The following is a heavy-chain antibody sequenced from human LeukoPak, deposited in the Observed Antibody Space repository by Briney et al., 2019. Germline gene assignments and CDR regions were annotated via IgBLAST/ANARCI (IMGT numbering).Heavy chain of an antibody. Sequence: GGFLRHSCAASGFTFSSYDMHWVRQATGKGLEWVSAIGTAGDTYYPGSVKGRFTISRENAKNSLYLQMNSLRAGDTAVYYCARDKNSYGLDYWGQGTLVTVSS. CDR3: ARDKNSYGLDY. J-gene: IGHJ4*02. V-gene: IGHV3-13*01. CDR1: GFTFSSYD. D-gene: IGHD5-18*01. CDR2: IGTAGDT.